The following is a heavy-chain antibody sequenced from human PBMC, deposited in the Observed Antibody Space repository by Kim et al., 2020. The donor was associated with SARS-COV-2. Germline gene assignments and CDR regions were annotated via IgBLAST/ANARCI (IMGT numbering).Heavy chain of an antibody. D-gene: IGHD1-26*01. J-gene: IGHJ5*02. CDR1: EYTLTELS. CDR2: FDPEDGET. V-gene: IGHV1-24*01. Sequence: ASVKVSCKVSEYTLTELSVHWVRQAPGKGLEWMGGFDPEDGETIYAQKFQGRVTMTEDKSTDTAYMELSSLRSEDTAVYYCAAGAPVVSNWFDPWGQGTLVTIS. CDR3: AAGAPVVSNWFDP.